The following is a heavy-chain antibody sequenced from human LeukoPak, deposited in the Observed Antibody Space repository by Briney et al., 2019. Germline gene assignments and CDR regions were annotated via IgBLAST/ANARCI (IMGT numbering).Heavy chain of an antibody. CDR3: ARYKGSRGYSYGNYYYYYMDV. D-gene: IGHD5-18*01. CDR2: INHSGST. Sequence: SETLSLTCAVYGGSFSGYYWSWIRQPPGKGLKWIGGINHSGSTNYNPSLKSRVTISVDTSKNQFSLKLSSVTAADTAVYYCARYKGSRGYSYGNYYYYYMDVWGKGTTVTVSS. J-gene: IGHJ6*03. CDR1: GGSFSGYY. V-gene: IGHV4-34*01.